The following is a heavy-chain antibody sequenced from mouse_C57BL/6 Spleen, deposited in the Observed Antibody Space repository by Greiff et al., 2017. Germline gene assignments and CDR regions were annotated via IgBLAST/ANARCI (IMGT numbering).Heavy chain of an antibody. CDR2: IYPGSGST. CDR1: GYTFTSYW. Sequence: QVQLQQPGAELVKPGASVKMSCKASGYTFTSYWITWVKQRPGQGLEWIGDIYPGSGSTNYNEKFKSKATLTVDTSSPTAYMQLSSLTSEDSAVSYCARGGYDYAYYYAMDYWGQGTSVTVSS. J-gene: IGHJ4*01. CDR3: ARGGYDYAYYYAMDY. V-gene: IGHV1-55*01. D-gene: IGHD2-4*01.